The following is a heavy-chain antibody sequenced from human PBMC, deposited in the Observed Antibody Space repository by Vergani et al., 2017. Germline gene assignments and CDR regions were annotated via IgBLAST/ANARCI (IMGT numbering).Heavy chain of an antibody. CDR1: GGTFSSYT. V-gene: IGHV1-69*08. CDR2: IIPILGIA. Sequence: QVQLVQSGAEVKKPGSSVKVSCKASGGTFSSYTISWVRQAPGQGLEWMGRIIPILGIANYAQKFQGRVTINADKSTSTAYMELSSLRSEHTAVYYCAREPDXVATIRSYYSGMDVWGQGTTVTVSS. D-gene: IGHD5-12*01. CDR3: AREPDXVATIRSYYSGMDV. J-gene: IGHJ6*02.